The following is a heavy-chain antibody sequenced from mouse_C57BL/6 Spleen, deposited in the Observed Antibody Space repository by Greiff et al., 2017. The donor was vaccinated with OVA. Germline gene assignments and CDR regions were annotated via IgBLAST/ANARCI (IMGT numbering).Heavy chain of an antibody. Sequence: VHVKQSVAELVRPGASVKLSCTASGFNIKNTYMHWVKQRPEQGLEWIGRIDPANGNTKYAPKFQGKATITADTSSNTAYLQLSSLTSEDTAIYYCARGAITTVVADWYFDVWGTGTTVTVSS. V-gene: IGHV14-3*01. CDR2: IDPANGNT. D-gene: IGHD1-1*01. CDR1: GFNIKNTY. CDR3: ARGAITTVVADWYFDV. J-gene: IGHJ1*03.